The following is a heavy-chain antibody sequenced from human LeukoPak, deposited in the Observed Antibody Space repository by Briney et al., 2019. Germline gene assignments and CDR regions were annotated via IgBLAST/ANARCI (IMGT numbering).Heavy chain of an antibody. CDR1: GGSITNSGHF. Sequence: SETLSLTCTVSGGSITNSGHFWTWFRQPAGKSLEWIGRIHAIEGTRYNPSLKSRVTISLDTSKSQISLNLTSMSAADTAVYYCARDGAATVSGYAFDIWGQGTMVTVSS. CDR3: ARDGAATVSGYAFDI. J-gene: IGHJ3*02. V-gene: IGHV4-61*02. D-gene: IGHD6-19*01. CDR2: IHAIEGT.